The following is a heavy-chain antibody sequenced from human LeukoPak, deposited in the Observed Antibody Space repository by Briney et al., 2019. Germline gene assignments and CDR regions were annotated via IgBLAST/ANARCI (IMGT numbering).Heavy chain of an antibody. J-gene: IGHJ5*02. CDR1: GFTFSSYW. Sequence: PGGSLRLSCAASGFTFSSYWMSWVRQAPGKGLEWVAVISYDGSNKYYADSVKGRFTISRDNSKDILYLQMNSLRVDDSATYYCVGEVGSRQMNSWGQGTLVTVSS. CDR2: ISYDGSNK. V-gene: IGHV3-30-3*01. CDR3: VGEVGSRQMNS. D-gene: IGHD1-26*01.